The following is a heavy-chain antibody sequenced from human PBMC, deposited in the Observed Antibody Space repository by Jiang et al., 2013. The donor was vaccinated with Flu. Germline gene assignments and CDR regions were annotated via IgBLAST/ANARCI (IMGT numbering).Heavy chain of an antibody. CDR2: IYDNGRA. CDR1: GGPIISGDYF. Sequence: VQLVESGPGLVKPLQTLSLTCTVSGGPIISGDYFWSWIRQPPGKGLEWIGYIYDNGRAYYSPSLKSRVTISIDTARNHFSLKLTSVTAADTAVHYCARGSVVVTAIDGWF. V-gene: IGHV4-30-4*08. CDR3: ARGSVVVTAIDGWF. J-gene: IGHJ5*01. D-gene: IGHD2-21*02.